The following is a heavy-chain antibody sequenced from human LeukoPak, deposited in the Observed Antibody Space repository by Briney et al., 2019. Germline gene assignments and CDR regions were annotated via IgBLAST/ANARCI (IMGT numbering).Heavy chain of an antibody. CDR1: GGSLSDYY. J-gene: IGHJ4*02. CDR2: INHGGST. D-gene: IGHD3-22*01. CDR3: ARGLKHHYESSGYYLYNFDC. Sequence: PSETLSLTCAVQGGSLSDYYWSWLRQPPGKGLEWIGEINHGGSTNYNPSLKSRVSTSVDTSKNQFSLKLSSVTAADTAVYYCARGLKHHYESSGYYLYNFDCWARDPWSPSPQ. V-gene: IGHV4-34*01.